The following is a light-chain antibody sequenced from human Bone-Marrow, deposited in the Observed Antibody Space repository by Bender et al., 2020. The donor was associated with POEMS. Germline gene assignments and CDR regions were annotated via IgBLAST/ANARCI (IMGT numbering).Light chain of an antibody. CDR3: SSYAGGGTFLVL. CDR1: KLGDKY. Sequence: SYELSQPPSLSVSPGQTASITCSGEKLGDKYTCWYQQKPGQSPVLVIYQDSKRPSGVSNRFSGSKSGNTASLTISGLQAEDEADYYCSSYAGGGTFLVLFGGGTKLTVL. V-gene: IGLV3-1*01. CDR2: QDS. J-gene: IGLJ2*01.